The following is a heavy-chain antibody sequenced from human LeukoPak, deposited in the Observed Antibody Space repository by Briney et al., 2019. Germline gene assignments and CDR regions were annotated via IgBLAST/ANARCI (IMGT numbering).Heavy chain of an antibody. D-gene: IGHD3-22*01. CDR2: IYYSGST. Sequence: SETLSLICTVSGGSISSGGYYWSWIRQHPGKGLEWIGYIYYSGSTYYNPSLKSRVTISVDTSKNQFSLKLSSVTAADTAVYYCAREPTRPSGYYYPYNWFDPWGQGTLVTVSS. CDR3: AREPTRPSGYYYPYNWFDP. V-gene: IGHV4-31*03. J-gene: IGHJ5*02. CDR1: GGSISSGGYY.